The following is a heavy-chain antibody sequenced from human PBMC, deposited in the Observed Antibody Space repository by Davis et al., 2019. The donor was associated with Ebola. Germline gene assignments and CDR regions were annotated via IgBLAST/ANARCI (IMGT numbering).Heavy chain of an antibody. V-gene: IGHV1-18*04. CDR3: ARAPNYDVLTGTSSYYFDY. J-gene: IGHJ4*02. CDR1: GYTFTSYG. D-gene: IGHD3-9*01. Sequence: ASVKVSCKSSGYTFTSYGLVWVRQAPGLPLVWFGWISGFNTNTNFAQKFQGRVTVSKDTSTNTAYMDLRSLTSGDTAIYYCARAPNYDVLTGTSSYYFDYWGQGTLVTVSS. CDR2: ISGFNTNT.